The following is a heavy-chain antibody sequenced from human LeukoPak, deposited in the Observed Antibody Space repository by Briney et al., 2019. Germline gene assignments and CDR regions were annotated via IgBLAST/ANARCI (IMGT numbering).Heavy chain of an antibody. D-gene: IGHD6-19*01. V-gene: IGHV3-30*02. CDR3: ARLGIAVAANFDY. J-gene: IGHJ4*02. CDR2: IRYDGSNK. CDR1: GFTFSSYG. Sequence: PGGSLRLSCAASGFTFSSYGMHWVRQAPGKGLEWVAFIRYDGSNKYYADSVKGRFTISRGNSKNTLYLQMNSLRAEDTAVYYCARLGIAVAANFDYWGQGTLVTVSS.